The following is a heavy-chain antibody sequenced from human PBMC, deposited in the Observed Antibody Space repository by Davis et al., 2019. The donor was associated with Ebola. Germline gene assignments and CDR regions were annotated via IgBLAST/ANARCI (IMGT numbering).Heavy chain of an antibody. CDR3: AREDASSTSADY. J-gene: IGHJ4*02. Sequence: SETLSLTCSVSGGAFPGYFWNWIRQAPGKGLEWIGYIYSSGITNYNPSLKSRVTISIDTSESQLSLKVSSVTAADTAVYYCAREDASSTSADYWGQGILVTVSS. V-gene: IGHV4-59*01. CDR2: IYSSGIT. CDR1: GGAFPGYF. D-gene: IGHD2-15*01.